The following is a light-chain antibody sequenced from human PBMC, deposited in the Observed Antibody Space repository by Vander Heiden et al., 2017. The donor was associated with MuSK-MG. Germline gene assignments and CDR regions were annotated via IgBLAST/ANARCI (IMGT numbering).Light chain of an antibody. J-gene: IGKJ4*01. V-gene: IGKV1-6*01. CDR1: QGIRNV. CDR2: SSS. Sequence: QGIRNVLGWYQQKPGKAPKLLIYSSSTLQSGVPSRVSGSGSDTDFTLTIRSLKPEDVATYYCRKDCRESLTFGRGTKVEIK. CDR3: RKDCRESLT.